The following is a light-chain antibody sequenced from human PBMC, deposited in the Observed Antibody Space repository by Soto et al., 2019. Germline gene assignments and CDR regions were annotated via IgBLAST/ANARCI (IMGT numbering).Light chain of an antibody. CDR2: DAS. CDR3: QQYDNFPPT. Sequence: DVQMTQSPSSLSASVGDRVTITCQASQDTRDYLNWYQQKPGKAPQLLINDASILEPGVPSRFSGSGFGTDFTFTIISLQPEDIATYYCQQYDNFPPTFGGGTKVEIK. J-gene: IGKJ4*01. V-gene: IGKV1-33*01. CDR1: QDTRDY.